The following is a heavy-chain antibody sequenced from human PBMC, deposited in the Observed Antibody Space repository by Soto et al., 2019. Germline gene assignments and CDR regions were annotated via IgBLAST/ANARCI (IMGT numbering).Heavy chain of an antibody. Sequence: QVHLVQSGAEVKKPGASVKVSCQGSGYAFTTYGITWVRQAPGQGLEWMGWISAHNGNTNYAQKLQGRVTVTRDTSTSTAYMELRSLRADDPGVYYCARGRYGDYWGQGALVTVSS. J-gene: IGHJ4*02. D-gene: IGHD1-1*01. CDR1: GYAFTTYG. CDR2: ISAHNGNT. V-gene: IGHV1-18*01. CDR3: ARGRYGDY.